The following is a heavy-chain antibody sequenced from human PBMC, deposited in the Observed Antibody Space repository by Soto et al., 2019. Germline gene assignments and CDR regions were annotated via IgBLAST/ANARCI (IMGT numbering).Heavy chain of an antibody. CDR3: ARTGLQTVHATSYYYGLDV. V-gene: IGHV3-33*01. J-gene: IGHJ6*02. D-gene: IGHD1-1*01. CDR1: GFTFNSFG. CDR2: IWHDGTNK. Sequence: QVQLVESGGGVVQPGTSLRLSCEASGFTFNSFGMHWVRQAPGKGLEWVARIWHDGTNKYYVDSVKGRFTISRDNSKDPLYLQMNNLRAEDTAVYYCARTGLQTVHATSYYYGLDVWGQGTTVTVSS.